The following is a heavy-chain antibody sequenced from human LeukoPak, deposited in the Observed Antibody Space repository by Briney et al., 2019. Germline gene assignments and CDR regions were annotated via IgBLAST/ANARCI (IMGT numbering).Heavy chain of an antibody. D-gene: IGHD1-14*01. CDR2: ISSSSSSYM. Sequence: GGSLRLSCAASGFTFSSYTMNWVRQAPGKGLEWVSSISSSSSSYMYYADSVKGRFTISRDNAKNSLYLQMNSLRAEDTAVYYCARDRDVPAIGMGVWGQGTLVTVSS. CDR1: GFTFSSYT. J-gene: IGHJ4*02. V-gene: IGHV3-21*06. CDR3: ARDRDVPAIGMGV.